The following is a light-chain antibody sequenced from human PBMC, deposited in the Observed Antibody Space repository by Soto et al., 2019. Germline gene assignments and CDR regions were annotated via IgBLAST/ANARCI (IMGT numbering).Light chain of an antibody. CDR3: QQSYSTPPWT. V-gene: IGKV1-39*01. J-gene: IGKJ1*01. Sequence: DIQMTQSPSSLSASVVDRVTITFRASQSIVTYLNWYLQKPGKAPKLLIYAASNLQSGVPSRFSGSGSGTDFTLTTSSLQPEDFASYFCQQSYSTPPWTFGQGTKVDIK. CDR2: AAS. CDR1: QSIVTY.